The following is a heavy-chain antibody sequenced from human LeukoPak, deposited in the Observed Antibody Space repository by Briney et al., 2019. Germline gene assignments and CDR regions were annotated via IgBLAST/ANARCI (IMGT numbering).Heavy chain of an antibody. J-gene: IGHJ2*01. CDR3: ASRQLERPFGRYFDL. D-gene: IGHD1-1*01. Sequence: GGSLRLSCAASGFTFSDYYMSWIRQAPGKGLEWVSYISSSSSYTNYADSVKGRFTISRDNAKNSLYLQMNSLRAEDTAVYYCASRQLERPFGRYFDLWGRGTLVTVSS. V-gene: IGHV3-11*06. CDR1: GFTFSDYY. CDR2: ISSSSSYT.